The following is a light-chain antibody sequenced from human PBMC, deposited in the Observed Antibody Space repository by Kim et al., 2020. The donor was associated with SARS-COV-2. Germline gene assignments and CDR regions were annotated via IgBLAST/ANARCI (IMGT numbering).Light chain of an antibody. CDR3: QHFGGSLT. CDR2: GAS. V-gene: IGKV3-20*01. J-gene: IGKJ4*01. Sequence: LSPGETAILSCRARQSVSASYLAWYQQKPGQAPRLLIYGASIRAIGIPHRFSGGGSGTDFTLAISGLEPEDFAVYFCQHFGGSLTFGGGTKVDIK. CDR1: QSVSASY.